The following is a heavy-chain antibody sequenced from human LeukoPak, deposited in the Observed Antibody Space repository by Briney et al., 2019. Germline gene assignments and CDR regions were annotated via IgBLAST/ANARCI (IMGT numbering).Heavy chain of an antibody. CDR1: GGTFSSYA. J-gene: IGHJ4*02. D-gene: IGHD2-8*01. V-gene: IGHV1-69*01. CDR3: ARFPTNCTNGVCYFFDY. Sequence: SVKVSCKASGGTFSSYAISWVRQAPGQGLEWMGGIIPIFGTANYAQKFQGRVTITADESTSTAYMELSSLRSEDTAVYYCARFPTNCTNGVCYFFDYWGQGTLVTVSS. CDR2: IIPIFGTA.